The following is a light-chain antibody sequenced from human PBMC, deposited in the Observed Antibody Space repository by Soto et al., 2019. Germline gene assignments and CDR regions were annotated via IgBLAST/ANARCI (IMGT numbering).Light chain of an antibody. CDR3: QQSYSTPQYT. CDR2: AAS. V-gene: IGKV1-39*01. J-gene: IGKJ2*01. CDR1: QSISSY. Sequence: DIQMTQSPSSLSASVGDRVTITCRASQSISSYLNWYQQKPGKAPKLLIYAASSLQSGVPSMFSGSGSGTDFTHTISSLQPEDFATYYCQQSYSTPQYTFGQGTKLEIK.